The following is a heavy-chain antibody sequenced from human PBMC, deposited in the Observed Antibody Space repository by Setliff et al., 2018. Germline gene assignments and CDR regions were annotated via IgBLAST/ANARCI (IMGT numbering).Heavy chain of an antibody. CDR3: ARERGDIVTTTSYYYYLDV. J-gene: IGHJ6*03. D-gene: IGHD5-12*01. V-gene: IGHV1-18*01. CDR1: GYSFLSYG. CDR2: ISAQDGNT. Sequence: GASVKVSCKASGYSFLSYGITWVRQAPGQGLEWMGWISAQDGNTIYAQNFQGRVTMTTDTSTSTAYMELRSLRSDDTAVYYCARERGDIVTTTSYYYYLDVWGKGTTVTVSS.